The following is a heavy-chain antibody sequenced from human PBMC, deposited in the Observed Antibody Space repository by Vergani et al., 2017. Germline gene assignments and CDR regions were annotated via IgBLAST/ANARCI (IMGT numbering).Heavy chain of an antibody. V-gene: IGHV4-59*08. CDR2: IHYSGST. Sequence: QVQLQESGPGLVKPSETLSLTCTVSGGSISSYYWSWIRQPPGTGLEWIGYIHYSGSTNYNPSLKSRVTISVDTSKTQFSLNLNSVTAAATAVYYCARGSRAEGGSGPDKGGEGNLVTVSS. CDR3: ARGSRAEGGSGPDK. D-gene: IGHD2-15*01. J-gene: IGHJ4*02. CDR1: GGSISSYY.